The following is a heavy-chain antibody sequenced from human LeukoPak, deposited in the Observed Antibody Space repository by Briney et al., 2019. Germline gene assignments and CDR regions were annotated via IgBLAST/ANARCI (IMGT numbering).Heavy chain of an antibody. CDR3: ARRGPMIARAPFDC. V-gene: IGHV4-59*12. J-gene: IGHJ4*02. D-gene: IGHD3-22*01. Sequence: SETLSLTCTVSGGSISSYYWSWIRQPPGKGLEWIGYIYYSGSTNYNPSLKSRVTISVDTSKNQFSLKLSSVTAADTAVYYCARRGPMIARAPFDCWGQGTLVTVSS. CDR1: GGSISSYY. CDR2: IYYSGST.